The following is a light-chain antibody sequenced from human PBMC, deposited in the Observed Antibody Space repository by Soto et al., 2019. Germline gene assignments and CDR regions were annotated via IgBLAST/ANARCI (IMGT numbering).Light chain of an antibody. J-gene: IGLJ3*02. V-gene: IGLV1-44*01. CDR1: SSNIGSNP. Sequence: QSVLTQPPSESGTPGQRVTISGSGSSSNIGSNPVNWYQQLPGTAPKLLIYSNNQRPSGVPDRFSGSKSGTSASLAISRIQSEDEADYYCAACDDSLNGRVFGGGTKVTVL. CDR2: SNN. CDR3: AACDDSLNGRV.